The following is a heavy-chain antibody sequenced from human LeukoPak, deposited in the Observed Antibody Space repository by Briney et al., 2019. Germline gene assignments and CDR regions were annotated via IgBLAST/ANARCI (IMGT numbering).Heavy chain of an antibody. CDR1: GFTFSSYA. Sequence: PGGSLRLSCAASGFTFSSYAMSWGRQAPGMGLEWVSAISGSGGSTYYADSVKGRFTISRDNSKNTLYLQMNGLRAEDTAVYYCARGLTPEYRTEKVAGTFDYWGQGTLVTVSS. CDR2: ISGSGGST. D-gene: IGHD6-19*01. J-gene: IGHJ4*02. V-gene: IGHV3-23*01. CDR3: ARGLTPEYRTEKVAGTFDY.